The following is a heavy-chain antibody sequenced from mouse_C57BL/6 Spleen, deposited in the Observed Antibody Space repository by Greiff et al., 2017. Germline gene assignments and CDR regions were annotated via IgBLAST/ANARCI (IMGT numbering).Heavy chain of an antibody. CDR3: ARWRGYDGNYYAMDY. V-gene: IGHV1-82*01. CDR1: GYAFSSSW. D-gene: IGHD2-2*01. J-gene: IGHJ4*01. CDR2: IYPGDGDT. Sequence: VQLQQSGPELVKPGASVKISCKASGYAFSSSWLNWVKQRPGKGLEWIGRIYPGDGDTNNNGKFKGKATLTADKSSSTAYMQLSSLTSEDSAVYFCARWRGYDGNYYAMDYWGQGTSVTVSS.